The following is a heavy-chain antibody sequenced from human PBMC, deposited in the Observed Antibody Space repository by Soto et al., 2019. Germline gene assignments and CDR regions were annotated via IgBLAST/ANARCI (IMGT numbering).Heavy chain of an antibody. CDR1: GFTFSDHF. Sequence: HPGGSLRLSCAASGFTFSDHFMDWVRQAPGKGLEWVGRTASRAESYTTGYAASVKGRFTISXXXXXXXXXXXXXXXXXXXXAVYXCGRGYCTGSSCPRAHYGLDVWGQGTTVTVSS. J-gene: IGHJ6*02. CDR2: TASRAESYTT. V-gene: IGHV3-72*01. CDR3: GRGYCTGSSCPRAHYGLDV. D-gene: IGHD2-2*01.